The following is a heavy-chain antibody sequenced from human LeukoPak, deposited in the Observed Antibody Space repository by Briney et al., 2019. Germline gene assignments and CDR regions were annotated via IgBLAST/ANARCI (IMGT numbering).Heavy chain of an antibody. J-gene: IGHJ3*01. CDR3: AKHIQLST. Sequence: PGGSPRLSCAASGFTFSVAAMTWVRQAPGKGLEWVSLIGASGESTYYADSVKGRFTISRDNSKNTLSLQMNSLRVEDTAMYFCAKHIQLSTWGLGTMDRVSS. D-gene: IGHD5-24*01. V-gene: IGHV3-23*01. CDR2: IGASGEST. CDR1: GFTFSVAA.